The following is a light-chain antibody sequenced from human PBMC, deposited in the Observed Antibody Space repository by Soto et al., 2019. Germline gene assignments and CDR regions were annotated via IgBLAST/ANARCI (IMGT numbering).Light chain of an antibody. CDR3: YSYTTTSTYV. CDR2: EVT. V-gene: IGLV2-14*01. CDR1: TSDVGGYHF. Sequence: QSALTQPASVSGSPGQSITLSCTGTTSDVGGYHFVSWYQQHPGKAPELIIYEVTNRPSGVSDRFSGSKSGNTASLTISGLQPEDEADYYCYSYTTTSTYVFGTGTKVTVL. J-gene: IGLJ1*01.